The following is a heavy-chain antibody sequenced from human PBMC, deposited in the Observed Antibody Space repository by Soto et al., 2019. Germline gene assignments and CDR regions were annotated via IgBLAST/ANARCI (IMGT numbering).Heavy chain of an antibody. CDR1: GDSVSSNSAA. Sequence: QSQTLSLTCAISGDSVSSNSAAWNWIRQSPSRGLEWLGRTYYRSKWYNDYAVSVKSRITINPDTSKNQFSLQLNSVTPEDTAVYYCARGGTGTTETPYYMDVWGKGTTVTVSS. D-gene: IGHD1-7*01. J-gene: IGHJ6*03. CDR3: ARGGTGTTETPYYMDV. CDR2: TYYRSKWYN. V-gene: IGHV6-1*01.